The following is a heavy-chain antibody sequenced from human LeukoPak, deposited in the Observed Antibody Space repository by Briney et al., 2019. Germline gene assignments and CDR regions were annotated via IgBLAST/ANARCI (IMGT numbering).Heavy chain of an antibody. CDR1: GFIFSDYA. CDR3: ARRDYGYFQH. CDR2: IAYDGSSQ. D-gene: IGHD4-17*01. Sequence: GGSLRLSCAASGFIFSDYAMHWVRQAPGKGLEWVAVIAYDGSSQYYADSVKGRFTISRDNSKNMLYLEINGLRADDTAVYYCARRDYGYFQHRGQGTLVTVSS. V-gene: IGHV3-30-3*01. J-gene: IGHJ1*01.